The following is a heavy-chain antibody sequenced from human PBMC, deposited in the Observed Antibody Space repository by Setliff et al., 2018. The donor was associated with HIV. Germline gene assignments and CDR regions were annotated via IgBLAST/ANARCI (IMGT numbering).Heavy chain of an antibody. CDR1: GYTFTGYY. CDR2: INPNSGGT. J-gene: IGHJ3*02. CDR3: ARSRYDSGGYPDAFDI. V-gene: IGHV1-2*02. Sequence: ASVKVSCKASGYTFTGYYMHWVRQAPGQGLEWMGWINPNSGGTTYAQKFQGRVTMTRDTSISTAYMEVSRLRSDDTAVYYCARSRYDSGGYPDAFDIWGQGTMVTVSS. D-gene: IGHD3-22*01.